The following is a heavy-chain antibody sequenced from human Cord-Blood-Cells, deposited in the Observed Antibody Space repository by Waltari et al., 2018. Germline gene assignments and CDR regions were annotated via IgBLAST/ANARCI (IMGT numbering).Heavy chain of an antibody. J-gene: IGHJ4*02. D-gene: IGHD6-13*01. Sequence: EVQLVESGGGLVQPGGALRLSCAASGFPFSSYWMSWVRQAPGKGLEWVANIKKDGSEKYYVDSVKGLFTISRDNAKNSLYLQMNSLRAEDTAMYYCAREGWGSSWYYFDYWGQGTLVTVSS. CDR3: AREGWGSSWYYFDY. CDR2: IKKDGSEK. CDR1: GFPFSSYW. V-gene: IGHV3-7*01.